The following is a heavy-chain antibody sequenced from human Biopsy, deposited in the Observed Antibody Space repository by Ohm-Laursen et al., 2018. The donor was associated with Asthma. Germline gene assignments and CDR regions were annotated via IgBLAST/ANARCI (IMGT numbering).Heavy chain of an antibody. CDR2: VSYDGSVV. J-gene: IGHJ5*02. V-gene: IGHV3-33*01. Sequence: SLRLSCTASGFVFRSHAMHWVRQAPGKGLEWVAVVSYDGSVVHYADSMKGRFTISRDNAKSTLYLQMNSLRVEDTAVYYCARGREGSGSYFTSHWFDPWGQGTLVIVSS. CDR1: GFVFRSHA. D-gene: IGHD3-10*01. CDR3: ARGREGSGSYFTSHWFDP.